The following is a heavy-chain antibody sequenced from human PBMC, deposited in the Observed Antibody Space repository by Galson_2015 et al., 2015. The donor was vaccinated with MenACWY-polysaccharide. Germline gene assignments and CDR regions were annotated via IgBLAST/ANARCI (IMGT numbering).Heavy chain of an antibody. CDR3: ARKDHGTGSMDV. V-gene: IGHV5-51*01. Sequence: QSGAEVKKPGESLQISCTASGYLFTSFAIGWVRQMPGKGLEWLGIIYPSDSDVKYNPSFQGQVTFSADRSTNTAYLQWSSLKASDSAMYYCARKDHGTGSMDVWGQGTTVTVSS. CDR1: GYLFTSFA. CDR2: IYPSDSDV. J-gene: IGHJ6*02. D-gene: IGHD3-10*01.